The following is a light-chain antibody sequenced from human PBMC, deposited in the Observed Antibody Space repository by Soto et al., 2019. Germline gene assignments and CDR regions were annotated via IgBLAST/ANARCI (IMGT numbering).Light chain of an antibody. V-gene: IGKV1-17*01. J-gene: IGKJ4*01. Sequence: DIQMTQSPSSLSASVGDRVTLTCRASQDIRNDLGWYQQKPGKAPKRLIYAASSLQGGVPSRFSGRGSGKEITITISILQVEDFATYYWQQENSYPFTFGCGTTVQI. CDR1: QDIRND. CDR2: AAS. CDR3: QQENSYPFT.